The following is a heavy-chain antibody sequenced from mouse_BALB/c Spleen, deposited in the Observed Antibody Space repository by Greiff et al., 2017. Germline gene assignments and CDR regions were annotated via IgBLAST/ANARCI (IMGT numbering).Heavy chain of an antibody. CDR3: ARVFYDGYYGDPY. CDR2: IYPGDGDT. J-gene: IGHJ2*01. Sequence: QVQLQQSGAELARPGASVKLSCKASGYTFTSYWMQWVKQRPGQGLEWIGAIYPGDGDTRYTQKFKGKATLTADKSSSTAYMQLSSLASEDSAVYYCARVFYDGYYGDPYWGQGTTLTVAS. V-gene: IGHV1-87*01. D-gene: IGHD2-3*01. CDR1: GYTFTSYW.